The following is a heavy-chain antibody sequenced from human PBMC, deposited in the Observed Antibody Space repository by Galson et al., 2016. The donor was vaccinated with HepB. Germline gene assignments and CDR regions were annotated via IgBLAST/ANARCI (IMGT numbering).Heavy chain of an antibody. CDR2: VFHTGST. Sequence: SETLSLTCAVSGGSISSSIWWSWVRQAPGKGLEWIGEVFHTGSTNYNPSLESRISISVDKSENQFSLKLSSVTAADTAVYYCARADYGAYVRAFDVWGQGTMVTVSS. D-gene: IGHD4-17*01. J-gene: IGHJ3*01. CDR3: ARADYGAYVRAFDV. V-gene: IGHV4-4*02. CDR1: GGSISSSIW.